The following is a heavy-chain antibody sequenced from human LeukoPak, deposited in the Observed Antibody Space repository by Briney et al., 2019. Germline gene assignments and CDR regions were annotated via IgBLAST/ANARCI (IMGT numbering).Heavy chain of an antibody. Sequence: SVKVSCKTSGGTFSSSAITWVRQAPGQGLEWMGRIIPVLNITTYAQKFQGSVTITADTSTSTVYMELSSLRSEETAVYYCARDQGLTAPPPYGLDVWGQGTTVFVSS. CDR3: ARDQGLTAPPPYGLDV. J-gene: IGHJ6*02. V-gene: IGHV1-69*04. CDR1: GGTFSSSA. CDR2: IIPVLNIT. D-gene: IGHD5-18*01.